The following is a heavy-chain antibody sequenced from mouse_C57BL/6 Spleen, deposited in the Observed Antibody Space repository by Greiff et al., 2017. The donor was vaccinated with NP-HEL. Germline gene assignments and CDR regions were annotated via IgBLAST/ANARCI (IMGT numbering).Heavy chain of an antibody. V-gene: IGHV5-17*01. CDR1: GFTFSDYG. CDR2: ISSASSTI. CDR3: ARRVLGRYDFDY. Sequence: EVMLVESGGGLVKPGGSLKLSCAASGFTFSDYGMHWVRQAPEKGLEWVAYISSASSTIDYAATVKGRCPISRDNAKNTLFLQMTSLTSEDTAMYYCARRVLGRYDFDYWGQGTTLTVSS. D-gene: IGHD2-14*01. J-gene: IGHJ2*01.